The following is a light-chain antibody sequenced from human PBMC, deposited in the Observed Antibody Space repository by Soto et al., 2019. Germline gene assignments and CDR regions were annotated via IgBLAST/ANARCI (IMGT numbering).Light chain of an antibody. CDR3: QVWDSNTVV. CDR2: RDS. CDR1: NIGGKN. J-gene: IGLJ2*01. Sequence: SYELTQPLSVSMALGQTARITCGGNNIGGKNVHWYQQKPGQAPVLVIYRDSNRPSGIPERFSGSNSGNTATLTISRAQAGDEADYYCQVWDSNTVVFGGGTKLTV. V-gene: IGLV3-9*01.